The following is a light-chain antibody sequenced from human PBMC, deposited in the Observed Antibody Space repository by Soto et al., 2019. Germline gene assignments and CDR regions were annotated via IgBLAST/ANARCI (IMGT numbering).Light chain of an antibody. Sequence: VLSQPPSASGTPGQRVTISCSGSSSNIGRNYIYWYQQLPGTAPKLLIYGNTQRPSGVPDRFSGSKSGTSVSLAISGLRSEDEADYYCAAWDDSLRGYVFGTGTKVTVL. CDR3: AAWDDSLRGYV. CDR2: GNT. J-gene: IGLJ1*01. V-gene: IGLV1-47*02. CDR1: SSNIGRNY.